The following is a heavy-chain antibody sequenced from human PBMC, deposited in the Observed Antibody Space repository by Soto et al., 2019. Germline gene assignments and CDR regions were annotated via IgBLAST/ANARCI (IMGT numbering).Heavy chain of an antibody. Sequence: ASVKGSCKASGGTFSSYAISWVRQAPGQGLEWMGIIIPSGGSTSYAQKFQGRVTMTRDTSTSTVYMELSSLRSEDTAVYYCARDRYSSGWYDYWGQGTLVTVSS. CDR2: IIPSGGST. J-gene: IGHJ4*02. V-gene: IGHV1-46*01. CDR1: GGTFSSYA. D-gene: IGHD6-19*01. CDR3: ARDRYSSGWYDY.